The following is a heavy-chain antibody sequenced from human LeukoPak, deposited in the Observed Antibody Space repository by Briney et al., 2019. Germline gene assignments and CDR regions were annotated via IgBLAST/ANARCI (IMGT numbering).Heavy chain of an antibody. CDR2: IKQDGSDK. CDR1: GFTFSRYW. J-gene: IGHJ4*02. V-gene: IGHV3-7*01. D-gene: IGHD3-22*01. Sequence: GGSLRLSCAASGFTFSRYWMSWVRQAPGKGLEWVANIKQDGSDKYYMDSVKGRFTISRDNAKNSLYLQMSSLRDEDTAVYYCARDLGTSGYYFDYWGQGTLVTVSS. CDR3: ARDLGTSGYYFDY.